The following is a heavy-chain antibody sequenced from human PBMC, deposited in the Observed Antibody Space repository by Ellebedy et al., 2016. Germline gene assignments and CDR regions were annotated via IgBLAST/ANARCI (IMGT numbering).Heavy chain of an antibody. V-gene: IGHV4-59*01. Sequence: SETLSLTCTVSGGSISSYYWSWIRQPPGKGLEWIGYIYYSGSTNYNPSLKSRVTISVDTSKNQFSLKLSSVTAADTAVYYCARGWRSYYFDYWGQGTLVTVSS. J-gene: IGHJ4*02. D-gene: IGHD6-6*01. CDR2: IYYSGST. CDR3: ARGWRSYYFDY. CDR1: GGSISSYY.